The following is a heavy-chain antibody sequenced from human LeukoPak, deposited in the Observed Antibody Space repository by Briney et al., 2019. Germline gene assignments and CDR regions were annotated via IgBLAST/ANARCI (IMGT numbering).Heavy chain of an antibody. D-gene: IGHD1/OR15-1a*01. Sequence: ASVKVSCKASGYTFTSYYMHWVRQAPGQGLEWMGIINPSGGSTSCAQKFQGRVTMTRDMSTSTVYMELSSLRSEDTAVYYCAREADWNTFDYWGQGTLVTVSS. J-gene: IGHJ4*02. CDR1: GYTFTSYY. CDR2: INPSGGST. CDR3: AREADWNTFDY. V-gene: IGHV1-46*01.